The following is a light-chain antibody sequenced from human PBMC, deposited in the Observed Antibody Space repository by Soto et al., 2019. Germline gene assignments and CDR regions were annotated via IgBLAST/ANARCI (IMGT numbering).Light chain of an antibody. CDR1: SSDIGAYIY. CDR2: EVS. CDR3: SSYTSSSTLYV. Sequence: QSALTQPPSASGSPGQSVTIPCTGTSSDIGAYIYVSWYQQHPGKAPKLMISEVSRRPSGVPERFSGSKSGNTASLTVSGLQAEDEADYYCSSYTSSSTLYVFGTGTKVT. J-gene: IGLJ1*01. V-gene: IGLV2-8*01.